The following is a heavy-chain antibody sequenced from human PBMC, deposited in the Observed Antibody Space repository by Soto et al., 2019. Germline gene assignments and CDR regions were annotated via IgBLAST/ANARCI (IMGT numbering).Heavy chain of an antibody. D-gene: IGHD4-17*01. CDR3: AKSAPMDAGDKYYYDF. Sequence: SVKVSCKASGGTFSTFGISWVRQAPGQGLEWMGRIIPFFGTARYSQKFEDRITITADESTNTVYMDLRSLTSEDTAIYYCAKSAPMDAGDKYYYDFWGQGALVTVSS. J-gene: IGHJ4*02. V-gene: IGHV1-69*13. CDR2: IIPFFGTA. CDR1: GGTFSTFG.